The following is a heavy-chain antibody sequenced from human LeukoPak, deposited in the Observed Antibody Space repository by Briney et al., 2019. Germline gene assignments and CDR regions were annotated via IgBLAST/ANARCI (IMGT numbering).Heavy chain of an antibody. J-gene: IGHJ4*02. D-gene: IGHD4-17*01. CDR1: GFTFSSYA. CDR3: ARDLRRVFDY. V-gene: IGHV3-30*04. Sequence: PGGSLRLSCAAYGFTFSSYAMHWVRQAPGKGLEWVAVISCDGSNKYYADSVKGRFTISRDNSKNTLYLQMNSLRAEDTAVYYCARDLRRVFDYWGQGTLVTVSS. CDR2: ISCDGSNK.